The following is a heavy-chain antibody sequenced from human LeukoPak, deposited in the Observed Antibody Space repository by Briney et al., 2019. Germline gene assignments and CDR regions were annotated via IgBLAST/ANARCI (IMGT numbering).Heavy chain of an antibody. D-gene: IGHD5-18*01. CDR3: AKDLRGYSYGFPDY. V-gene: IGHV3-30*18. CDR2: ISYDGSNK. J-gene: IGHJ4*02. CDR1: GFTFSSYG. Sequence: GGSLRLSCAASGFTFSSYGMHWVRQAPGKGLEWVAVISYDGSNKYYADSVKGRFTISRDNSKNTLYLQMNSLRAEDTAVYYCAKDLRGYSYGFPDYWGQGTLVTVSS.